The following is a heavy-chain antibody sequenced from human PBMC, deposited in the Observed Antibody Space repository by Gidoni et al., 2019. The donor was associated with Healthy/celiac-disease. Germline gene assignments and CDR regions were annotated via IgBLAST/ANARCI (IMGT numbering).Heavy chain of an antibody. D-gene: IGHD2-15*01. CDR3: ARGAGGTVVPLFY. Sequence: QVQLQESGPGLVKHSETLSRTCTVFGGSISSYYWSWIRQPPGKGLEWIGYIYYSGSTNYNPSLKSRVTISVDTTKNQCSLKLSSVTAADTAVYYCARGAGGTVVPLFYWGQGTLVTVSS. CDR1: GGSISSYY. CDR2: IYYSGST. J-gene: IGHJ4*02. V-gene: IGHV4-59*01.